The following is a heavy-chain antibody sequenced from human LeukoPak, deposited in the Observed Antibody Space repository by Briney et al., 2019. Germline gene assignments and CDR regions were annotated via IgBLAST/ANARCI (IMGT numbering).Heavy chain of an antibody. CDR2: IYPGGSDT. D-gene: IGHD5-18*01. J-gene: IGHJ4*02. V-gene: IGHV5-51*01. Sequence: RGESLKISCKGSGYSFTSYWIGWVRQMPGKGLEWMGIIYPGGSDTRYSPSFQGQVTISADKSISTAYLQWSSLKASDTAMYYCARSTVDTAYYFDYWGQGTLVTVSS. CDR1: GYSFTSYW. CDR3: ARSTVDTAYYFDY.